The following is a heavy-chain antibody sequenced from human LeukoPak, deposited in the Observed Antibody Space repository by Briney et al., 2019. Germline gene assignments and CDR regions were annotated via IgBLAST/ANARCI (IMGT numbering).Heavy chain of an antibody. CDR3: ARRRVLAAAGTNYYYYMDV. Sequence: SVKVSCKASGGTFSSYAISWVRQAPGQGLEWMGGIIPIFGTANYAQKFQGRVTITADKSTSTAYMELSSLRSDDTAVYYCARRRVLAAAGTNYYYYMDVWGKGTTVTISS. CDR1: GGTFSSYA. J-gene: IGHJ6*03. V-gene: IGHV1-69*06. D-gene: IGHD6-13*01. CDR2: IIPIFGTA.